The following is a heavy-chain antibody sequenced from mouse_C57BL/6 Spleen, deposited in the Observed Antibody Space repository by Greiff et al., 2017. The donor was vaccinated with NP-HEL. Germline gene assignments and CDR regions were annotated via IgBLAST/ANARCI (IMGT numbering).Heavy chain of an antibody. CDR2: IYPGSGST. V-gene: IGHV1-55*01. CDR1: GYTFTSYW. D-gene: IGHD2-1*01. J-gene: IGHJ2*01. CDR3: EGLLDYGNYDLYYFDY. Sequence: QVQLQQPGAELVKPGASVKMSCKASGYTFTSYWITWVKQRPGQGLEWIGDIYPGSGSTNYNEKFKSKATLTVDTSSSTAYMQLSSLTSEDSAVYYCEGLLDYGNYDLYYFDYWGQGTTLTVSS.